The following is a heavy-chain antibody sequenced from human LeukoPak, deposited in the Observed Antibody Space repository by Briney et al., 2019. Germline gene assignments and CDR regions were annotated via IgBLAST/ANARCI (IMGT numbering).Heavy chain of an antibody. D-gene: IGHD4-17*01. CDR3: AKRPSDYGDYVTYFDY. Sequence: QAGGSLRLSCAASGFIFISYGMHWVRPAPGKGLEWVGVISDDGRNKKYADSVKGRFTISRDNSKDTLYLQMNSLRDEDTAVYYCAKRPSDYGDYVTYFDYWGQGTLVTVSS. V-gene: IGHV3-30*18. CDR2: ISDDGRNK. CDR1: GFIFISYG. J-gene: IGHJ4*02.